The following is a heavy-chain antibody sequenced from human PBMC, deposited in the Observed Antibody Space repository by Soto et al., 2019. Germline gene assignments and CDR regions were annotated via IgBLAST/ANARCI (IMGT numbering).Heavy chain of an antibody. D-gene: IGHD3-10*01. CDR2: IYYSGST. Sequence: SETLSLTCTVSGGSISSGGYYWSWIRQHPGKGLEWIGYIYYSGSTYYNPSLKSRVTISVDTSKNQFSLKLSSVTAADTAVYYCSRFPKSYGSGGVDWFDPWGQGTLVTVSS. CDR3: SRFPKSYGSGGVDWFDP. V-gene: IGHV4-31*03. J-gene: IGHJ5*02. CDR1: GGSISSGGYY.